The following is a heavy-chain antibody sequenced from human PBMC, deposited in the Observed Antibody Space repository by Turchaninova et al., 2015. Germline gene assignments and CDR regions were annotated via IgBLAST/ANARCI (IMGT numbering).Heavy chain of an antibody. V-gene: IGHV3-7*01. CDR2: INQEGSEK. J-gene: IGHJ4*02. CDR3: SRSLDY. CDR1: GFSFTNDG. Sequence: EVQLVESGGGLVQPGGFLGLSCAASGFSFTNDGMDWVRQAPGKGLEWVANINQEGSEKYFVDSVKGRFTISRDNSKSFLYLQMNSLRAEDTAVYYCSRSLDYLGQGTLVTVSS.